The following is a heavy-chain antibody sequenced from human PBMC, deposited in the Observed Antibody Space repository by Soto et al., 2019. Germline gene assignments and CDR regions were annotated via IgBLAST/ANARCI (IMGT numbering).Heavy chain of an antibody. CDR2: TYYRSKWYI. J-gene: IGHJ4*02. CDR1: GDSLSSNTAA. V-gene: IGHV6-1*01. D-gene: IGHD2-2*01. Sequence: PSQTLSLTCAISGDSLSSNTAAWSWIRQSPSRGLEWLGRTYYRSKWYIDYATSLKSRMTINPDTSKNQFSLQLLSVTPEDTAVYYCARGSHTSTWYWGQGTLVTVSS. CDR3: ARGSHTSTWY.